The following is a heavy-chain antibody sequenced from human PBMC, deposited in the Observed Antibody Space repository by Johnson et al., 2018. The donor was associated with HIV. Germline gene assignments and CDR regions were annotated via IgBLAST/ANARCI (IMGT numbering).Heavy chain of an antibody. J-gene: IGHJ3*02. CDR3: ARDPSPIVGATYAFDI. D-gene: IGHD1-26*01. CDR2: ISYDGSNK. V-gene: IGHV3-30*14. CDR1: GFTFSNYA. Sequence: QVQLVESGGGVVQPGRSLRLSCAASGFTFSNYAMHWVRQAPGKGLEWVAVISYDGSNKYYADSVKGRFTISRDNSKNTLYLQMNSLRAEDTAVYYCARDPSPIVGATYAFDIWGQGTMVTVSS.